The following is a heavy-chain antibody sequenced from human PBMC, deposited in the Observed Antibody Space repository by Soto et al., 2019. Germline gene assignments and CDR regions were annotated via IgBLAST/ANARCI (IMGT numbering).Heavy chain of an antibody. CDR3: AKASYDFWSGYDPHYYFDY. CDR2: ISGSGGST. J-gene: IGHJ4*02. D-gene: IGHD3-3*01. CDR1: GFTFSSYA. Sequence: GGSLRHSCAASGFTFSSYAMSWVRQAPGKGLEWVSAISGSGGSTYYADSVKGRFTISRDNSKNTLYLQMNSLRAEDTAVYYCAKASYDFWSGYDPHYYFDYWGQGTLVTVSS. V-gene: IGHV3-23*01.